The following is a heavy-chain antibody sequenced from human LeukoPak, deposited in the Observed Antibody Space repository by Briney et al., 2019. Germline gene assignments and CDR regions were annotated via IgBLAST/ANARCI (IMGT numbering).Heavy chain of an antibody. V-gene: IGHV3-30*18. Sequence: GGSLRLSCVASGFTFRSYAMHWVRQAPGEGLEWVAVISYDGNHKYYGDSVKGRFTISRDNSRNTLYLQMDSLKTEDTAVYYCAKGELHFNTCSFDYWGQGTLVTVSS. D-gene: IGHD1-26*01. J-gene: IGHJ4*02. CDR1: GFTFRSYA. CDR2: ISYDGNHK. CDR3: AKGELHFNTCSFDY.